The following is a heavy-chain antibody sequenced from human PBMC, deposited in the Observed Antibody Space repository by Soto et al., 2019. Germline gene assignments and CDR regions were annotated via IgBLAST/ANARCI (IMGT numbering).Heavy chain of an antibody. CDR3: ARDLNGVYGDYFRGVHYYGMDV. Sequence: QVQLVQSGAEVKKPGSSVKVSCKASGGTFSSYTISWVRQAPGQGLEWMGRIIPILGIANYAQKFQGRVTITADKSTSTAYMELSSLRSEDTAVYYCARDLNGVYGDYFRGVHYYGMDVWGQGTTVTVSS. V-gene: IGHV1-69*08. CDR1: GGTFSSYT. CDR2: IIPILGIA. J-gene: IGHJ6*02. D-gene: IGHD4-17*01.